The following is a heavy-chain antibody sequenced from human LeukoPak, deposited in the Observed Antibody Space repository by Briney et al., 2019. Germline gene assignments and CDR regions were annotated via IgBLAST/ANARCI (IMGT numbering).Heavy chain of an antibody. D-gene: IGHD3-22*01. V-gene: IGHV4-59*01. CDR1: GGSISSYY. CDR2: SYYSGST. J-gene: IGHJ3*02. Sequence: SETLSLTCTVSGGSISSYYWSWIRQPPGKGLEWLGYSYYSGSTNYNPSLKRRVTISVDTSKNQFSLKLSSVTAADTAVYYCARDVYKYDSSGSRAFDIWGQGTMVTVSS. CDR3: ARDVYKYDSSGSRAFDI.